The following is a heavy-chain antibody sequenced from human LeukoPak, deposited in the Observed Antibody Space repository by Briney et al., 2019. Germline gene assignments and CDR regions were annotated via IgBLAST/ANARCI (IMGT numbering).Heavy chain of an antibody. J-gene: IGHJ6*03. D-gene: IGHD5-12*01. V-gene: IGHV4-30-4*08. CDR1: GGSISSGDYY. CDR2: IYYSGST. CDR3: AREGGVDRWAPPYYYYMDV. Sequence: SQTLSLTCTVSGGSISSGDYYWSWIRQPPGKGLEWIGYIYYSGSTYYNPSLKSRVTISVDTSKNQFSLKLSSVTAADTAVYYCAREGGVDRWAPPYYYYMDVWGKGTTVTVSS.